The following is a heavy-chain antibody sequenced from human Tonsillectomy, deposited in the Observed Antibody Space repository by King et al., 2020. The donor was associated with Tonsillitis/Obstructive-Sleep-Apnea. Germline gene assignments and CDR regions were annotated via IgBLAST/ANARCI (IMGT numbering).Heavy chain of an antibody. Sequence: ITLKESGPTLVKPTQTLTLTCTFSGFSLSTSGVAVGWIRQPPGKALEWLAVIYWDDDKRYSPSLKSRLTITKDTSKNQVVLTMTNMDPVDTATNYCAHSCPPISEQWELQLDYWGQGTLVTVSS. V-gene: IGHV2-5*02. CDR1: GFSLSTSGVA. D-gene: IGHD1-26*01. CDR3: AHSCPPISEQWELQLDY. J-gene: IGHJ4*02. CDR2: IYWDDDK.